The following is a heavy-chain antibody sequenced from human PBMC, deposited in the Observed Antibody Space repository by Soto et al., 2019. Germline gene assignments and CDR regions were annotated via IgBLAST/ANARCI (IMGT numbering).Heavy chain of an antibody. D-gene: IGHD1-26*01. Sequence: PSETLSLTCAVSGGSISSSNWWSWVRQPPGKGLEWIGEIYHSGSTNYNPSLKSRVTISVDKSKNQFSLKLSSVTAADTAVYYCARNTVGATGYYYYYGMDVWGQGTTVTVSS. CDR1: GGSISSSNW. CDR2: IYHSGST. V-gene: IGHV4-4*02. CDR3: ARNTVGATGYYYYYGMDV. J-gene: IGHJ6*02.